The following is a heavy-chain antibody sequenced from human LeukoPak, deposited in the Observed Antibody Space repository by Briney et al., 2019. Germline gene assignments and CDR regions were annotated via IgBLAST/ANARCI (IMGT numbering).Heavy chain of an antibody. D-gene: IGHD3-3*02. V-gene: IGHV3-15*01. CDR2: IKSKMDGGTT. CDR1: GLTFNNYP. CDR3: TTGYGHSDFDF. J-gene: IGHJ4*02. Sequence: GGSLRLSCAASGLTFNNYPMSWVCQAPGKGLEWVGLIKSKMDGGTTHFSAPVKGRLTISTDDSKYTLYLQTNSLKSEYTSVYSCTTGYGHSDFDFWGQGTLVTVSS.